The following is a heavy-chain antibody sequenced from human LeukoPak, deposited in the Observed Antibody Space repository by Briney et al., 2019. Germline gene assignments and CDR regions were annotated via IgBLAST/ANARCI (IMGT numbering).Heavy chain of an antibody. Sequence: AGTLSLTCAVSGVSISSNNWWRWVRQPPGEVLEWIGVSYHSGSTNYDPSLKSRVTISVDKSKNQFSLKLSSVTPADTAVYYCARGVAAAGTGFDYWRQGTLVSVPS. J-gene: IGHJ4*02. CDR1: GVSISSNNW. CDR2: SYHSGST. CDR3: ARGVAAAGTGFDY. V-gene: IGHV4-4*02. D-gene: IGHD6-13*01.